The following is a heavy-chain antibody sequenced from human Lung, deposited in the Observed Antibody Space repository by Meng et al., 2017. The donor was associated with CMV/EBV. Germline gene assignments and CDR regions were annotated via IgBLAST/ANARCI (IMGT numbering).Heavy chain of an antibody. CDR1: DGFNTSDDYY. J-gene: IGHJ4*02. D-gene: IGHD5-12*01. V-gene: IGHV4-30-4*01. CDR2: IHYSGTT. CDR3: ARDSPGGYGYFNS. Sequence: QGQVQESGPGLVKPSQTLYLTCTVSDGFNTSDDYYWSWIRQPPGKGLEWIGYIHYSGTTYYNPSLKSRIAISLDTSKNQFSLNLNSVTAADAAVYYCARDSPGGYGYFNSWGQGTLVTVSS.